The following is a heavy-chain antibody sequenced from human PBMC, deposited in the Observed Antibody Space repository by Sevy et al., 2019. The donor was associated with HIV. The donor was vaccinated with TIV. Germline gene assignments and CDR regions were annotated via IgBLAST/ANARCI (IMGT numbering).Heavy chain of an antibody. CDR1: GYTLTELS. Sequence: ASVKVSCKVSGYTLTELSMHWVRQAPGKGLEWMGGFDPEDGETFYAQKFQGRVTMTEDTSTDTAYMELSSLRSEDTAVYYCATVGTTMVRGVITLDAFDIWGQGTMVTVSS. V-gene: IGHV1-24*01. CDR2: FDPEDGET. D-gene: IGHD3-10*01. J-gene: IGHJ3*02. CDR3: ATVGTTMVRGVITLDAFDI.